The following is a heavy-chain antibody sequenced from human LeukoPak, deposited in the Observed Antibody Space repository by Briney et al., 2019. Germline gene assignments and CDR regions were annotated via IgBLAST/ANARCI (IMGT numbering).Heavy chain of an antibody. D-gene: IGHD3-10*01. V-gene: IGHV3-30*18. CDR2: ISYDGSNK. J-gene: IGHJ4*02. CDR3: AKDGGSGSYQIGYYFDY. CDR1: GFTFSSYG. Sequence: GRSLRLSCAASGFTFSSYGMHWVRQAPGKGLEWVAVISYDGSNKYYADSVKGRFTISRDNSMNTLYLQMNSLRAEDTAVYYCAKDGGSGSYQIGYYFDYWGQGTLVTVSS.